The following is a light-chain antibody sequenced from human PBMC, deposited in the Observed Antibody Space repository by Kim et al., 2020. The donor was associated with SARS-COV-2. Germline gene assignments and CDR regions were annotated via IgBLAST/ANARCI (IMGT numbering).Light chain of an antibody. CDR1: QGISTR. CDR3: LQHQSYPVT. CDR2: GAS. J-gene: IGKJ4*02. V-gene: IGKV1-17*03. Sequence: DIQMTQSPSAMSASVGDRVTITCRASQGISTRLAWFQQKPGRVPKRLIHGASSLLSGVPSRFSGSGSGTEFTLTISSLQPEDFATYDCLQHQSYPVTFGGGTKVDIK.